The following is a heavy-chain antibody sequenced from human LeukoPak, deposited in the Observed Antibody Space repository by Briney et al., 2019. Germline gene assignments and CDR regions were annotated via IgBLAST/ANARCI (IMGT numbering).Heavy chain of an antibody. D-gene: IGHD3-10*01. CDR2: IRSKAKSYAT. CDR3: TGNYYGSGSYADFDY. J-gene: IGHJ4*02. Sequence: HTGGSLRLSCAASGFTFSGSVMHCVRQASGKGGEWVGCIRSKAKSYATAYAASVKCRFTVSRDDSKNTAYLQMNSLKTEDTAVYYCTGNYYGSGSYADFDYWGQGTLVTVSS. V-gene: IGHV3-73*01. CDR1: GFTFSGSV.